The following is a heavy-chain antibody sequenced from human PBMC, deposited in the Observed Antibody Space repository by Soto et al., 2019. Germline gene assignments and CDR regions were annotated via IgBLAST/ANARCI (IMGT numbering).Heavy chain of an antibody. V-gene: IGHV1-2*04. CDR2: INPNSGGT. CDR1: GYTFTGYY. D-gene: IGHD2-2*01. CDR3: ARDQVVVVPAAPDY. J-gene: IGHJ4*02. Sequence: GASVKVSCKASGYTFTGYYMHWVRQAPGQGLEWMGWINPNSGGTNYAQKFQGWVTMTRDTSTSTVYMELSSLRSEDTAVYYCARDQVVVVPAAPDYWGQGTLVTVSS.